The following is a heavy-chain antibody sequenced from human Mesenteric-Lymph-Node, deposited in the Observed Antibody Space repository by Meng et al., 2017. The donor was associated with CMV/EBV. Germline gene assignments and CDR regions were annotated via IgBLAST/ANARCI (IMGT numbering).Heavy chain of an antibody. CDR2: INPSGGST. CDR3: ARMGPAARPYYYYGMDV. CDR1: GYTFTSYG. V-gene: IGHV1-46*01. Sequence: ASVKVSCKASGYTFTSYGISWVRQAPGQGLEWMGIINPSGGSTGYAQKFQGRVTMTRDTSTSTVYMELSSLRSEDTAVYYCARMGPAARPYYYYGMDVWGQGTTVTVSS. D-gene: IGHD6-6*01. J-gene: IGHJ6*02.